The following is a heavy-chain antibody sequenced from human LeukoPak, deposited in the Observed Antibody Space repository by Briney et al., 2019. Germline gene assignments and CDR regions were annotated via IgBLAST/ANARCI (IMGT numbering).Heavy chain of an antibody. Sequence: ASVKVSCKASGYTFTGYYMRWVRQAPGQGLEWMGWINPNSGGTNYAQKFQGWVTMTRDTSISTAYMELSRLRSDDTAVYYCAKSGYSSSWLHYFDYRGQGTLVTVSS. D-gene: IGHD6-13*01. J-gene: IGHJ4*02. CDR3: AKSGYSSSWLHYFDY. V-gene: IGHV1-2*04. CDR1: GYTFTGYY. CDR2: INPNSGGT.